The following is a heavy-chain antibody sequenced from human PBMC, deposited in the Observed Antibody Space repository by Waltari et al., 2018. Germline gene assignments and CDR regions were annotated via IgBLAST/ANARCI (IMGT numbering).Heavy chain of an antibody. V-gene: IGHV3-48*03. CDR2: ISGSGTTM. J-gene: IGHJ4*02. CDR3: ARVGRGSQHLDY. Sequence: EVQMGESGGGLVQPGGSLRLSCAASGFTFSNYEINWVRQAPGKGLEWISYISGSGTTMYYADSVKGRFTTSRDNAKNSLYLQMNSLRAEDTALYYCARVGRGSQHLDYWGQGTLVTVSS. CDR1: GFTFSNYE. D-gene: IGHD3-10*01.